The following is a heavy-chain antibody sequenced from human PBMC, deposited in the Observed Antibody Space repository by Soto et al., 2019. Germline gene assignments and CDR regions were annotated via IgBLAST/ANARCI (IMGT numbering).Heavy chain of an antibody. J-gene: IGHJ5*02. CDR1: GFTFSSYA. CDR2: ISGSGGST. D-gene: IGHD3-9*01. V-gene: IGHV3-23*01. Sequence: PGGSLRLSCAASGFTFSSYAMSWARQAPGKGLEWVSAISGSGGSTYYADSVKGRFTISRDNSKNALYLQMNSLRAEDTAVYYCAKDLYDILTGYYQGNWFDPWGQGTLVTISS. CDR3: AKDLYDILTGYYQGNWFDP.